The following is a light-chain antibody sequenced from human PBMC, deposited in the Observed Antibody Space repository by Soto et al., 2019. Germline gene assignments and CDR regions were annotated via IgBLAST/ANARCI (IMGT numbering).Light chain of an antibody. Sequence: DIQLTQSPSFLSASVGDRVTITCRASQGISRYLAWYQQKPGKAPKLLIYAASTLQSGVPSRFSGSGSGTEFTLTISSLQPEDFATYYCQQLNSYLPFGQGTRLEIK. CDR1: QGISRY. V-gene: IGKV1-9*01. CDR3: QQLNSYLP. J-gene: IGKJ5*01. CDR2: AAS.